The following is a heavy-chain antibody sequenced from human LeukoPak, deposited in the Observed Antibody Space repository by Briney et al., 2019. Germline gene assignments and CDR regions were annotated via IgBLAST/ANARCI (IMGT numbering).Heavy chain of an antibody. Sequence: GGSLRLSCAASGFTFSIYWMSWVRQAPGKGLEWVANIKQDGSEEYYVDSVKGRFTISRDNAKNSLYLQMNSLRAEDTAVYYCARVPITMVRGAPNDYWGQGTLVTVSS. CDR2: IKQDGSEE. V-gene: IGHV3-7*01. J-gene: IGHJ4*02. D-gene: IGHD3-10*01. CDR1: GFTFSIYW. CDR3: ARVPITMVRGAPNDY.